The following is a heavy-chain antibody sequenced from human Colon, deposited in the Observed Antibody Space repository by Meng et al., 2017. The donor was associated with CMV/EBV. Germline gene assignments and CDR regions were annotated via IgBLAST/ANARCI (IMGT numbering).Heavy chain of an antibody. CDR1: GFRLDGYS. Sequence: GGSLRLSCVGSGFRLDGYSMHWVRQAPGKGLEWVSRINSDGTTTTYAESVKGRFTISRDNAKNTMYLQMNGLRAEDTAVYYCARVLPTYYYDSSAYPLDYWGQGTLVTVSS. CDR2: INSDGTTT. J-gene: IGHJ4*02. D-gene: IGHD3-22*01. CDR3: ARVLPTYYYDSSAYPLDY. V-gene: IGHV3-74*01.